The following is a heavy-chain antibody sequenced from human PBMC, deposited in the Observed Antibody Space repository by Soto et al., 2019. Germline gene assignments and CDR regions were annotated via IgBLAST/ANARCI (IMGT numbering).Heavy chain of an antibody. CDR2: IYYSGST. CDR3: ARVWYSSSWYLDY. Sequence: SETLSLTCTVSGGSISSYYWSWIRQPPGKGLEWIGYIYYSGSTNYNPSLKSRVTISVDTSKNQFSLKLSSVTAADTAVYYCARVWYSSSWYLDYWGKGTLVTVSS. V-gene: IGHV4-59*01. D-gene: IGHD6-13*01. J-gene: IGHJ4*02. CDR1: GGSISSYY.